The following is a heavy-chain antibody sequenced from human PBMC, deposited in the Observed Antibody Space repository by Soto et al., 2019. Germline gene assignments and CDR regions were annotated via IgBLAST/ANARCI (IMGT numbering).Heavy chain of an antibody. V-gene: IGHV4-59*01. CDR3: ARTALGWFDP. CDR2: IFYSGSSGST. Sequence: XGTLSLTGSVSGGSITSYYWSWMRQPPGKGLEWIGYIFYSGSSGSTNYNPSLKSRVTISVDTSKNHFSLKLSSVTAADTAVYYCARTALGWFDPWGQGTLVTVSS. CDR1: GGSITSYY. J-gene: IGHJ5*02. D-gene: IGHD2-21*02.